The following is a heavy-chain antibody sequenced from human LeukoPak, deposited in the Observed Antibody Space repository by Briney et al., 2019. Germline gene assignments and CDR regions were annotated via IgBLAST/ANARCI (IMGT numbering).Heavy chain of an antibody. CDR2: IYHSGST. D-gene: IGHD2-15*01. J-gene: IGHJ6*02. Sequence: PSETLSLTCAVHGGSLSGYYWTWIRQPPGKGLEWIGEIYHSGSTNYNPSLKSRVTISVDTSKNQFSLNLSSVNAADTAVYYCARVDVQRYCSGGTCYSHYYGMGVWGQGTTVTVSS. CDR1: GGSLSGYY. V-gene: IGHV4-34*01. CDR3: ARVDVQRYCSGGTCYSHYYGMGV.